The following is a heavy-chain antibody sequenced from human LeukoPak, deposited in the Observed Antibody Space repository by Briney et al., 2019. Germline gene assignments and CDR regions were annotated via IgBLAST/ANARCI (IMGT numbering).Heavy chain of an antibody. Sequence: GGSPRLSCAVSGFTFSNYGMSWVRQAPGKGLEWVANIKPDGGEKHYVDSVKGRFTIPRDNAKSSLYLQMNSPRAEDTAMYYCARGGGAFWGQGTLVTVSS. CDR1: GFTFSNYG. J-gene: IGHJ4*02. V-gene: IGHV3-7*01. CDR2: IKPDGGEK. D-gene: IGHD1-26*01. CDR3: ARGGGAF.